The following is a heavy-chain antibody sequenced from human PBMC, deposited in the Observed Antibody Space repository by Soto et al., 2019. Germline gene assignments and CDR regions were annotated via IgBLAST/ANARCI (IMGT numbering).Heavy chain of an antibody. Sequence: SQTLSLTCAISGDSVSSNSAAWNWIRQSPSRGLEWLGRTYYRSKWYNDYAVSVKSRITINPDTSKNQFSLQLNSVTPEATAVYSCARDLRGYGRNYSYYGRDAWGKGTRSPSPQ. CDR2: TYYRSKWYN. CDR3: ARDLRGYGRNYSYYGRDA. J-gene: IGHJ6*04. D-gene: IGHD5-12*01. V-gene: IGHV6-1*01. CDR1: GDSVSSNSAA.